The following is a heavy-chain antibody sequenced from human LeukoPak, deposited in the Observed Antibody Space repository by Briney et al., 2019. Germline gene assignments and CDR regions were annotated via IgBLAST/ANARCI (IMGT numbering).Heavy chain of an antibody. D-gene: IGHD2-21*01. CDR3: ARSDSIGCVVC. V-gene: IGHV3-7*01. J-gene: IGHJ4*02. CDR1: VFPFRIHW. Sequence: GGLGLSRAASVFPFRIHWMSWVPAALGRGVEGGANINQHGSDKRCMDSLKGRFTLARDNTDNALSLQMNSLSGEDTAVYYCARSDSIGCVVCWGQGGLIT. CDR2: INQHGSDK.